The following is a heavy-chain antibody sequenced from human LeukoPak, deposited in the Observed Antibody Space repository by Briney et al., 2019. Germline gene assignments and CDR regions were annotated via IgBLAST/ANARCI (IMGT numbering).Heavy chain of an antibody. V-gene: IGHV4-4*02. CDR2: IYHSGST. D-gene: IGHD6-13*01. Sequence: SETLSLTCAVSGGSISSSNWWSWVRQPPGKGLEWIGEIYHSGSTNYNPSLKSRVTISVDKSKNQFSLKLSSVTAADTAVYYCARGRPTTSIAAAGVNWFDPWGQGTLVTVSS. J-gene: IGHJ5*02. CDR3: ARGRPTTSIAAAGVNWFDP. CDR1: GGSISSSNW.